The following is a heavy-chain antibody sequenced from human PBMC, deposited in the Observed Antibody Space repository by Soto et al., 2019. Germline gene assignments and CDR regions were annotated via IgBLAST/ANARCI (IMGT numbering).Heavy chain of an antibody. CDR2: IYWDDDK. D-gene: IGHD2-15*01. J-gene: IGHJ4*01. Sequence: QITLRESGPTLVKPRQTLTLTCTFSGVSLSISGMGVGWFRQPPGKALEWLALIYWDDDKRYSPSLRTRLTINKDTCKNPAALTMANMSPGYTATYSFAHLLEGAYFDYWDRGVQVTVAS. CDR3: AHLLEGAYFDY. V-gene: IGHV2-5*02. CDR1: GVSLSISGMG.